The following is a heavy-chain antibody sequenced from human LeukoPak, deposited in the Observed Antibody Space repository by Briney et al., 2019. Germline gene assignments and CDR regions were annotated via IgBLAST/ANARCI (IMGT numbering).Heavy chain of an antibody. CDR2: IYGRAST. D-gene: IGHD3-3*01. Sequence: SETLSLTCAVSGYSLGKNYYWGWIRQSPGKGLEWIGRIYGRASTSYNPSLMNRVTMSVDISKNHVSLQLTSVTAADTAVYYCARYDSRGSASTKFDYWGPGIQVTVSS. V-gene: IGHV4-38-2*01. J-gene: IGHJ4*02. CDR1: GYSLGKNYY. CDR3: ARYDSRGSASTKFDY.